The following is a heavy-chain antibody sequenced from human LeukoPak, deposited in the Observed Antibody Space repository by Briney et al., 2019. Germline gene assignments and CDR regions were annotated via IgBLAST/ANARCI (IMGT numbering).Heavy chain of an antibody. J-gene: IGHJ4*02. CDR2: IIPIFGTA. V-gene: IGHV1-69*05. Sequence: ASVKVSCKASGGTFSSYAISWVRQAPGQGLEWMGGIIPIFGTANYAQKFQGRVTITTDESTSTAYMELSSLRSDDTAVYYCARDRSGWSGLDHWGQGTLVTVSS. CDR3: ARDRSGWSGLDH. D-gene: IGHD6-19*01. CDR1: GGTFSSYA.